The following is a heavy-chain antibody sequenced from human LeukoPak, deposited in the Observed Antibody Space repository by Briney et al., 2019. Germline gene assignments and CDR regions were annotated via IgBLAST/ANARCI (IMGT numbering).Heavy chain of an antibody. J-gene: IGHJ4*02. CDR2: MNPNSGNT. Sequence: ASVKVSCKASGYTFTSYDINWVRQATGQGLEWMGWMNPNSGNTGYAQKFQGRVTMTRNTAISTAYMELSSLRSEDTAVYYCARGQYYYDSSGYYLDYRGQGTLVTVSS. D-gene: IGHD3-22*01. CDR3: ARGQYYYDSSGYYLDY. V-gene: IGHV1-8*01. CDR1: GYTFTSYD.